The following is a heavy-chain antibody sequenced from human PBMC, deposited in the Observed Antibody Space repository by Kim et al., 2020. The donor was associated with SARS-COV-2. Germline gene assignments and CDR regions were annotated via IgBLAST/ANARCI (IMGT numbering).Heavy chain of an antibody. V-gene: IGHV1-18*01. Sequence: KLQGRVTMTTDTSTSTAYMELRSLRSDDTAVYYCARDRVTPRYYYGMDVWGQGTTVTVSS. J-gene: IGHJ6*02. D-gene: IGHD4-4*01. CDR3: ARDRVTPRYYYGMDV.